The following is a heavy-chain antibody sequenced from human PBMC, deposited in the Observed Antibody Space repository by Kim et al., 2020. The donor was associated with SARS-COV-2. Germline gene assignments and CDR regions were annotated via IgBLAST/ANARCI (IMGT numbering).Heavy chain of an antibody. V-gene: IGHV3-23*01. CDR3: ARGRNYYDSRGLFH. D-gene: IGHD3-22*01. CDR1: GFTLSSYA. CDR2: ISGSGSST. Sequence: GGSLRLSCAASGFTLSSYAMAWVRQSPGKGLEWVSGISGSGSSTYYTDSVKGRFSISRDDSKNTLFLQMDYLRAEDTALYYCARGRNYYDSRGLFHWGQGTLVTVSS. J-gene: IGHJ4*02.